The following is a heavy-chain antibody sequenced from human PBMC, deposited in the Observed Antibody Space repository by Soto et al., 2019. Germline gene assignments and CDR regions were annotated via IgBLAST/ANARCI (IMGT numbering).Heavy chain of an antibody. CDR1: GFTFSSYA. J-gene: IGHJ4*02. CDR2: ISGSGGST. D-gene: IGHD3-10*01. CDR3: AKHRRTHLWFGELLALWY. V-gene: IGHV3-23*01. Sequence: GGSLRLSCAASGFTFSSYAMSWVRQAPGKGLEWVSAISGSGGSTYYVDSVKGRFTISRDNSKNTLYLQMNSLRAEDTAVYYSAKHRRTHLWFGELLALWYWGQGTLVTVSS.